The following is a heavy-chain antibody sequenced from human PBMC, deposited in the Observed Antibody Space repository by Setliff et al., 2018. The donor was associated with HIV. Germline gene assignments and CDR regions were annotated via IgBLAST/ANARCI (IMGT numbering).Heavy chain of an antibody. V-gene: IGHV4-61*09. J-gene: IGHJ5*02. CDR1: GASVTNVLYY. CDR2: IYTSGNSRYT. Sequence: SETLSLTCTVSGASVTNVLYYWSWLRQPAGKGLEWIGHIYTSGNSRYTNYNSSLESRVAISLDTSSNQFSLELSSVTAADTAVYHCAREREAWSAYDSWGQGTLVTSPQ. CDR3: AREREAWSAYDS. D-gene: IGHD3-3*01.